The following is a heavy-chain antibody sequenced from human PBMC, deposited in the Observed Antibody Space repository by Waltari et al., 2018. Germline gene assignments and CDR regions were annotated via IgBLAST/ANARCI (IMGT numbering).Heavy chain of an antibody. V-gene: IGHV1-2*06. J-gene: IGHJ4*02. CDR2: INPTSGGT. CDR1: GYTFTADY. CDR3: ARGSPVVPAAMDY. Sequence: QVQLVQSGAEVKKPGASVKVSCKASGYTFTADYMHWVRQAPGQGLEWMGRINPTSGGTNYAQKFQGRVTMTRDTSISTAYMELSRLRSDDTAVYYCARGSPVVPAAMDYWGQGTLVTVSS. D-gene: IGHD2-2*01.